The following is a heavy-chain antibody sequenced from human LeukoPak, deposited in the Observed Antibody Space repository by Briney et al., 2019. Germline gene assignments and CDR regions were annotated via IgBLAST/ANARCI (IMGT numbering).Heavy chain of an antibody. D-gene: IGHD6-13*01. CDR1: GCTFSSYA. CDR3: AKWADTSSSRFDY. V-gene: IGHV3-23*01. CDR2: ISGSGGST. J-gene: IGHJ4*02. Sequence: GGSLRDSCAASGCTFSSYAMSWVRQAPGKGLEEVSAISGSGGSTYYADSVKGRFTISRDNSKNPLYLQMNSLRAEDTAVYYCAKWADTSSSRFDYWGQGTLVTVSS.